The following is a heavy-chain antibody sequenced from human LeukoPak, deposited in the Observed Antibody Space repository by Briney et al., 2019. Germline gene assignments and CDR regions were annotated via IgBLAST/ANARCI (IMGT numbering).Heavy chain of an antibody. Sequence: GGSLRLSCAASGFTFSSYWMSWVRQAPGKGLEWVANIKQDGSEKYYVDSVKGRFTISRDNAKNSLYLQMNSLRAEDTAVYYCARAVGATTVRAYFQHWGQGTLVTVSS. CDR2: IKQDGSEK. D-gene: IGHD1-26*01. CDR1: GFTFSSYW. J-gene: IGHJ1*01. V-gene: IGHV3-7*01. CDR3: ARAVGATTVRAYFQH.